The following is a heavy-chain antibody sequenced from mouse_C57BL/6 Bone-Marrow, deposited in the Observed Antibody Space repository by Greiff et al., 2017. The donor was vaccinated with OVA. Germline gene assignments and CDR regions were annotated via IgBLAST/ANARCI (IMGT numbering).Heavy chain of an antibody. CDR3: AKLRTSAWFAY. J-gene: IGHJ3*01. Sequence: VQLKQSGPVLVKPGASVKMSCKASGYTFTDYYMNWVKQSHGKSLEWIGVINPYNGGTSYNQKFKGKATLTVDKSSSTAYMELNSLTSEDSAVYYCAKLRTSAWFAYWGQGLWSLSLQ. D-gene: IGHD1-1*01. CDR2: INPYNGGT. CDR1: GYTFTDYY. V-gene: IGHV1-19*01.